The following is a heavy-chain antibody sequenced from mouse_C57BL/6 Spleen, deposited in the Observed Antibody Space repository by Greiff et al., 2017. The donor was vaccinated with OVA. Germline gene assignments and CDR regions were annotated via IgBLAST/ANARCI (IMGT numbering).Heavy chain of an antibody. CDR1: GFSLTSFG. Sequence: VKLLASGPGLVQPSPSLSITCTVSGFSLTSFGVHWVRPSPGKGLEWLGVIWRGGSTDYNAAFMSRLSITKDNSKSQVFFKMNSLQADDTAIYYCAKNDDYDDAMDYWGQGTSVTVSS. CDR2: IWRGGST. J-gene: IGHJ4*01. V-gene: IGHV2-5*01. D-gene: IGHD2-4*01. CDR3: AKNDDYDDAMDY.